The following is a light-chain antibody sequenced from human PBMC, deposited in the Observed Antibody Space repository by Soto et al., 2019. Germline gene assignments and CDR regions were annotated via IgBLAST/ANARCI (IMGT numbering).Light chain of an antibody. CDR3: QQYNSASLT. Sequence: DIQMTQSPSSLSASVGDRVIITCRASRGISNYLAWYQQKPGKVPKLLIYAASTLQSGVPSRFSGSGSGTDFTLTISSLKPEDGATYYCQQYNSASLTFGGGTKVEIK. J-gene: IGKJ4*01. CDR2: AAS. V-gene: IGKV1-27*01. CDR1: RGISNY.